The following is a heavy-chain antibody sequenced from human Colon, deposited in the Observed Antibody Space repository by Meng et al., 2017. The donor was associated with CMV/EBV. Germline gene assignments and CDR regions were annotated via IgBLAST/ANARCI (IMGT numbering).Heavy chain of an antibody. CDR1: GGSFSGYY. V-gene: IGHV4-34*01. J-gene: IGHJ4*02. CDR3: ARVTMIVVVIDY. D-gene: IGHD3-22*01. CDR2: INHSGST. Sequence: QVQLQQRGAGLLKPSETLSLTCAVYGGSFSGYYWSWIRQPPGKGLEWIGEINHSGSTNYNPSLKSRVTISVDTSKNQFSLKLSSVTAADTAVYYCARVTMIVVVIDYCGQGTLVTVSS.